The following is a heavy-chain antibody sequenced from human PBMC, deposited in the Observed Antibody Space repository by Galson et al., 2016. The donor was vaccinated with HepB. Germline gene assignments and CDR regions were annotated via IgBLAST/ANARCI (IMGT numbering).Heavy chain of an antibody. J-gene: IGHJ6*03. CDR2: ISGRGPIV. CDR3: VREGFCSSFNCFLSDWYTYYGTDV. V-gene: IGHV3-11*01. Sequence: SLRLSCAVYGFTFRNYYMSRIRQSPGKGLEWIASISGRGPIVTYAASVTGRFSVSRANAGESLFLQMNSLRAEDAAVYYCVREGFCSSFNCFLSDWYTYYGTDVWGRETTVIV. CDR1: GFTFRNYY. D-gene: IGHD3-10*01.